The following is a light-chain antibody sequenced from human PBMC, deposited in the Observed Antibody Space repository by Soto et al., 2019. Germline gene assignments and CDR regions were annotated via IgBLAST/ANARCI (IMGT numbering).Light chain of an antibody. V-gene: IGLV2-23*01. CDR2: EGS. CDR3: CSYAGSSTSVV. Sequence: QSALTQPASVSGSPGQSITISCSGTSSDVGSYNLVSWYQQHPGKAPKLMIYEGSKRPSGVSNRFPGSKSGNTASLTISGLQAEDEAKYYCCSYAGSSTSVVFGGGTKLTVL. CDR1: SSDVGSYNL. J-gene: IGLJ2*01.